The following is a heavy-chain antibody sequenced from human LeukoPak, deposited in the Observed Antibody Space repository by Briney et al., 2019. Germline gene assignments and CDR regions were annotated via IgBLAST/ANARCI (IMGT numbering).Heavy chain of an antibody. CDR1: GGTFSSYA. CDR3: ARAFTTSNEYFQH. CDR2: IIPILGIA. J-gene: IGHJ1*01. V-gene: IGHV1-69*04. Sequence: ASVKVSCKASGGTFSSYAISWVRQAPGQGLEWMGRIIPILGIANYAQKFQGRVTITADKSTSTAYMELSSLRSEDTAVYYRARAFTTSNEYFQHWGQGTLVTVSS. D-gene: IGHD4-11*01.